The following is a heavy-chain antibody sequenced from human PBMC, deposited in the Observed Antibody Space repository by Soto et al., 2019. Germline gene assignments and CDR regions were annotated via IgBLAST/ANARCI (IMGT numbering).Heavy chain of an antibody. D-gene: IGHD2-15*01. CDR3: AKDAGSVCSGGSCSFQAPDH. CDR1: GFTFSIYA. CDR2: ISGSRTTT. Sequence: GSLRRSGAASGFTFSIYAMSWVRQAPWKGLEWVYAISGSRTTTAYADSVKGRFTISRDNSKNALYLQMNSLRIDDTAIYYCAKDAGSVCSGGSCSFQAPDHWGQGTRVTVSS. V-gene: IGHV3-23*01. J-gene: IGHJ4*02.